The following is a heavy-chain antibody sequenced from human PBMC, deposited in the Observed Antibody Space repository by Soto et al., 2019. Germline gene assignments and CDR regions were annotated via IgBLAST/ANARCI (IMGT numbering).Heavy chain of an antibody. D-gene: IGHD1-1*01. CDR1: GYTFPSYD. J-gene: IGHJ4*02. CDR3: ARRAETNGWNGFGADKYYFDF. Sequence: QVQLVQSGAEVRKPGASVKVSCEASGYTFPSYDIYWVRQATGQGPEWMGWMNPNTGNSGYAQKFQGRVTMTSDTSISTAHMELSSLRSDDTAVYYCARRAETNGWNGFGADKYYFDFWGQGTLVTVSS. V-gene: IGHV1-8*01. CDR2: MNPNTGNS.